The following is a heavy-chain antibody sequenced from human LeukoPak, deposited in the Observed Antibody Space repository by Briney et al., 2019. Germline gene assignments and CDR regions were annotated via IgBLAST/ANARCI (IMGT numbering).Heavy chain of an antibody. D-gene: IGHD3-22*01. V-gene: IGHV3-21*01. CDR3: ARGPSLYYYDSSGYPYYFDY. CDR2: ISSSSSSYI. J-gene: IGHJ4*02. Sequence: GGSLRLSCAASGFTFSDYSMNWVRQAPGKGLEWVSSISSSSSSYIYYADSVKGRFTISRDNAKNSLYLQMNSLRAEDTAVFYCARGPSLYYYDSSGYPYYFDYWGQGTLVTVSS. CDR1: GFTFSDYS.